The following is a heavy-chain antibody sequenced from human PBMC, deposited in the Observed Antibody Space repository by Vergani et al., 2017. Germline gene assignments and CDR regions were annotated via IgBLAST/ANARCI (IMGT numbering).Heavy chain of an antibody. D-gene: IGHD4-17*01. CDR1: GFTFSSYA. Sequence: EVQLLESGGGLVQPGGSLRLSCAASGFTFSSYAMSWVRQAPGKGLEWVSAISGSGGSTYYADSVKGRFTISRDNSKNTLYLQMNSLRAEDTALYHCARIYYGDYYFDYWGQGTLVTVSS. J-gene: IGHJ4*02. V-gene: IGHV3-23*01. CDR3: ARIYYGDYYFDY. CDR2: ISGSGGST.